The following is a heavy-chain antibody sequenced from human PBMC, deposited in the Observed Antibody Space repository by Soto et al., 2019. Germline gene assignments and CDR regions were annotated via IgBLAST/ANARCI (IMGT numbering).Heavy chain of an antibody. CDR2: MYNSGST. Sequence: QVQLQESGPGLVKPSQTLSLTCTVSGGSISRGGYCWSWIRQHPGEGLACIGFMYNSGSTTYNPSLKNRATISVDTSTNHFSLNLRSVTAADTAVYYCSRWGDTTTVDYWGQGTLVTVSS. J-gene: IGHJ4*02. CDR1: GGSISRGGYC. D-gene: IGHD3-16*01. V-gene: IGHV4-31*03. CDR3: SRWGDTTTVDY.